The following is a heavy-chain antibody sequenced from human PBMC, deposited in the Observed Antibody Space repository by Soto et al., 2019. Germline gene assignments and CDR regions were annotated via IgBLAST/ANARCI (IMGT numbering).Heavy chain of an antibody. J-gene: IGHJ5*02. V-gene: IGHV1-18*01. CDR2: ISAYNGNT. CDR1: GYTFTSYG. CDR3: ASGWLRTSWFDP. D-gene: IGHD5-12*01. Sequence: QVQLVQSGAEVKKPGASVKVSCKASGYTFTSYGISWVRQAPGQGREWMGWISAYNGNTNYAQKLQGRVTMTTDTTTSTAYMELRRLRSDHTAVYYCASGWLRTSWFDPWGQGTLVTVSS.